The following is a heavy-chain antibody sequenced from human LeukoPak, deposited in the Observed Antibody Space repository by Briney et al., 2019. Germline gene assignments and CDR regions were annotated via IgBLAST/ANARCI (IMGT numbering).Heavy chain of an antibody. J-gene: IGHJ4*02. V-gene: IGHV3-30-3*01. CDR1: GFTFSSYA. D-gene: IGHD3-22*01. CDR3: ARAPLDYYDSSGYTPVDY. Sequence: GRSLRLSCAASGFTFSSYAMHWVRQAPGKGLEWVAVISYDGSNKYYADSVKGRFTISRDNSKNTLYLQMNSLRAEDTAVYYCARAPLDYYDSSGYTPVDYWGQGTLVTVSS. CDR2: ISYDGSNK.